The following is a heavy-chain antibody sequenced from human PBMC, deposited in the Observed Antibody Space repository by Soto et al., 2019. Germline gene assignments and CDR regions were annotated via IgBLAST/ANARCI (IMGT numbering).Heavy chain of an antibody. CDR1: GDSIRSINNY. V-gene: IGHV4-39*01. Sequence: SETLSLTCTVSGDSIRSINNYWGWIRQPPGKGLEWIGNIYYDGSTFYNPSLKSRVAMSIDTSKNQFSLNLTSVTATDTAVYYCARGISYRWVYWGQGTLVTVSS. CDR2: IYYDGST. D-gene: IGHD3-16*02. CDR3: ARGISYRWVY. J-gene: IGHJ4*02.